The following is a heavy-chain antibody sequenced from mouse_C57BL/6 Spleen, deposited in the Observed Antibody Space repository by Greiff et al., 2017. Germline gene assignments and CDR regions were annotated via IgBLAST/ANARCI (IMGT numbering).Heavy chain of an antibody. CDR3: ARGSAYYASRTWCFDV. CDR2: ISSGSSTI. D-gene: IGHD1-1*01. V-gene: IGHV5-17*01. J-gene: IGHJ1*03. Sequence: DVKLVESGGGLVKPGGSLKLSCAASGFTFSDYGMRWVRQAPEKGLEGVAYISSGSSTISYADTVKGRFTISRDNAKNTLFLQMTRLRSEDTAMYYCARGSAYYASRTWCFDVWGTGTTVTVSS. CDR1: GFTFSDYG.